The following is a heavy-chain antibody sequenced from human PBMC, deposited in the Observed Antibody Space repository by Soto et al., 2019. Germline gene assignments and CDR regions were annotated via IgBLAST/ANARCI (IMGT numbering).Heavy chain of an antibody. D-gene: IGHD1-1*01. CDR1: GYTFTFRY. V-gene: IGHV1-45*02. CDR3: ARSPFAGSDAFDI. J-gene: IGHJ3*02. CDR2: ITPFKSGT. Sequence: SVKVSCKASGYTFTFRYLHWVRQAPGQALEWMGWITPFKSGTNYAQKFQDRVTITRDRSVSTAYMELSNLRSDDTAMYYCARSPFAGSDAFDIWGQGTMVTVSS.